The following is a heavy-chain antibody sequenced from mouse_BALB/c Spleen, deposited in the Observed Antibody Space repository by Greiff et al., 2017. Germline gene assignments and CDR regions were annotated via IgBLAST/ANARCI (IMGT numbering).Heavy chain of an antibody. CDR3: ARQKLWSFAY. CDR2: ISIYYDNT. V-gene: IGHV1S137*01. D-gene: IGHD1-1*02. J-gene: IGHJ3*01. Sequence: QVQLQQSGPELVRPGASVKISCKASGYTFTGYTMNWVKQSHGKSLEWIGDISIYYDNTNYNQKFKGKATMTVDKSSSTAYMELARLTSEDSAVYYCARQKLWSFAYWGQGTPVTVSA. CDR1: GYTFTGYT.